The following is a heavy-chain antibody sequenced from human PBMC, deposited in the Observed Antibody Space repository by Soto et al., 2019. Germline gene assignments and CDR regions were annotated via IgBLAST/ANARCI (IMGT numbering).Heavy chain of an antibody. J-gene: IGHJ6*02. CDR3: ARAESGYGSGRHYYYGMDV. V-gene: IGHV4-59*01. Sequence: PSETLSLTCTVSGGSISSYYWSSIWQPPGKGLEWIGYIYYSGSTNYNPSLKSRVTISVDTSKYHFSLKLSSVTAADTAVYYCARAESGYGSGRHYYYGMDVWGQGTTVTVS. D-gene: IGHD3-10*01. CDR2: IYYSGST. CDR1: GGSISSYY.